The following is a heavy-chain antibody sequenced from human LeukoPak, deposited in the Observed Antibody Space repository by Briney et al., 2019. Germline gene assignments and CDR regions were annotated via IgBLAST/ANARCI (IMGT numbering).Heavy chain of an antibody. J-gene: IGHJ5*02. CDR3: ARDGVYYGSGSLNWFDP. Sequence: SETLSLTCAVSGGSISSFNWWSWVRQPPGKGLEWIGEIYHSGSTNYNPSLKSRVTISVDTSKNQFSLKLSSVTAADTAVYYCARDGVYYGSGSLNWFDPWGQGTLVTVSS. D-gene: IGHD3-10*01. CDR2: IYHSGST. CDR1: GGSISSFNW. V-gene: IGHV4-4*02.